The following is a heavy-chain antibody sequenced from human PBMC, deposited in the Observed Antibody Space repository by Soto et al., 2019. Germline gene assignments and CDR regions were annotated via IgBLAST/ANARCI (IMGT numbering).Heavy chain of an antibody. CDR3: AREMPFHYYYYVMDV. D-gene: IGHD2-2*01. J-gene: IGHJ6*02. CDR1: CGSFSGYY. CDR2: INHSGST. Sequence: QVQLQQWGAGLLKPSETLSLTCAVYCGSFSGYYWSWIRQPPGKGLEWIGEINHSGSTNYNPSLKSRVTISVDTSKNQFSLKLISVTAADTAVYYWAREMPFHYYYYVMDVWGPGTTVTVSS. V-gene: IGHV4-34*01.